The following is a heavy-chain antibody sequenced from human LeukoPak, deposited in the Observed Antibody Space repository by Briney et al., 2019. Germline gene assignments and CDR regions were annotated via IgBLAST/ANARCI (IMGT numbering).Heavy chain of an antibody. V-gene: IGHV4-34*01. CDR1: GGSFSGYY. Sequence: SETLSLTCAVYGGSFSGYYWSWIRQPPGKGLEWIGEINHSGSTNYDPSLKSRVTISVDTSKNQFSLKLSSVTAADTAVYYCARGDVGATTSDYWGQGTLVTVSS. J-gene: IGHJ4*02. CDR3: ARGDVGATTSDY. CDR2: INHSGST. D-gene: IGHD1-26*01.